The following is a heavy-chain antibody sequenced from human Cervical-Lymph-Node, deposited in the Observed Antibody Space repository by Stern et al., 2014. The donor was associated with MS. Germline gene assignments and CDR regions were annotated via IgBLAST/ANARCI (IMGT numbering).Heavy chain of an antibody. Sequence: QVQLVQSGAEVKKPGASVKVSCKASGYTFTSYYMHWVRQAPGQGLEWMGIINPSGGSTSYAQKFQGRVTMTRDTSTSTVYMELSSLRSEDTAVYYCARDLTPYCSSTSCSEGYYYYGMDVWGQGTTVTVSS. V-gene: IGHV1-46*01. D-gene: IGHD2-2*01. CDR1: GYTFTSYY. CDR3: ARDLTPYCSSTSCSEGYYYYGMDV. J-gene: IGHJ6*02. CDR2: INPSGGST.